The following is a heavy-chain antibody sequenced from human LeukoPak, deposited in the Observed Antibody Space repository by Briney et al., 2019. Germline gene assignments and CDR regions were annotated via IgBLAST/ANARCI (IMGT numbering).Heavy chain of an antibody. CDR3: ARGVTRSSGYYFFDY. D-gene: IGHD3-22*01. V-gene: IGHV1-69*04. Sequence: PWASVKVSCKASGGTFSSYAISWVRQAPGQGLEWMGRIIPILGIANYAQKFQGRVTITADKSTSTAYMELSSLRSEDTAVYYCARGVTRSSGYYFFDYWDQGTLVTVSS. CDR1: GGTFSSYA. J-gene: IGHJ4*02. CDR2: IIPILGIA.